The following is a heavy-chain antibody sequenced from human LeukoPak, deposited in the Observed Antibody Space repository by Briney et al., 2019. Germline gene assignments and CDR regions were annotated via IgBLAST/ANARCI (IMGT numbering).Heavy chain of an antibody. D-gene: IGHD5-24*01. V-gene: IGHV2-70*11. CDR2: IDWDVDK. J-gene: IGHJ4*02. CDR3: ARGESRHGYNPDY. CDR1: GFSLSTSGVG. Sequence: SGPTLVNPTQTLTLTCTFSGFSLSTSGVGVGWIRQPPGKALEWLARIDWDVDKYYSTSLKTRLTISKDTSKNQVVLTMTNMDPMDTATYYCARGESRHGYNPDYWGQGTLVTVSS.